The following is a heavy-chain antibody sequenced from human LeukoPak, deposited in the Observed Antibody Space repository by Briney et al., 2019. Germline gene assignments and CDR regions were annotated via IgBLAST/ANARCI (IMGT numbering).Heavy chain of an antibody. V-gene: IGHV4-59*01. CDR1: GGSISSYY. Sequence: KPSETLSLTCTVSGGSISSYYWSWIRQAPGKGLEWIGYIYYSGSTNYNPSLKSRVTISVGTSKNQFSLKLNSVTAADTAVYYCARDSEYNYGLDYWGQGTLVTVSS. J-gene: IGHJ4*02. CDR2: IYYSGST. D-gene: IGHD5-18*01. CDR3: ARDSEYNYGLDY.